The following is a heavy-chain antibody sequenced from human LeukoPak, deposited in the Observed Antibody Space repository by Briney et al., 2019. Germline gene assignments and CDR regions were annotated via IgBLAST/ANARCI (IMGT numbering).Heavy chain of an antibody. CDR3: VIAVAGGFDY. Sequence: GASVKVSCKASGYTFTSYYMHWVRQAPGQGLEWMGVINPSGGSTSYAQKFQGRVTMTRDTSTSTVYMELSSLRSEDTAVYYCVIAVAGGFDYWGQGTLVTVSS. CDR1: GYTFTSYY. V-gene: IGHV1-46*03. CDR2: INPSGGST. J-gene: IGHJ4*02. D-gene: IGHD6-19*01.